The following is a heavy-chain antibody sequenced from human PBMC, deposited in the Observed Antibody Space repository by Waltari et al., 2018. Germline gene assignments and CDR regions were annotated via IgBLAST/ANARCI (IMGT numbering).Heavy chain of an antibody. Sequence: QITLKESGPTLVKPTQTLTLTCTVSGISLNSVGVGVGWIRQSPGKALECLAFIYWNDDERYSPSLKTRLKITKDTSKNQVVLTVTNMGPGDTATYFCAHKPIKKAFDFWGQGILVTVSS. CDR2: IYWNDDE. V-gene: IGHV2-5*01. CDR3: AHKPIKKAFDF. J-gene: IGHJ4*02. D-gene: IGHD1-20*01. CDR1: GISLNSVGVG.